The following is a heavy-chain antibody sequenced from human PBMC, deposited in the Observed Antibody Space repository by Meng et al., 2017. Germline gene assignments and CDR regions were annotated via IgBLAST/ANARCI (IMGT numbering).Heavy chain of an antibody. D-gene: IGHD3-9*01. Sequence: QVRLQQWGTGLLKPSETLPLTCAVYGGSFSGYYWSWIRQPPGKGLEWIGEINHSGSTNYNPSLKSRVTISVDTSKNQFSLKLSSVTAADTAVYYCARGRYFDWLSYRYYFDYWGQGTLVTVSS. J-gene: IGHJ4*02. CDR2: INHSGST. CDR1: GGSFSGYY. V-gene: IGHV4-34*01. CDR3: ARGRYFDWLSYRYYFDY.